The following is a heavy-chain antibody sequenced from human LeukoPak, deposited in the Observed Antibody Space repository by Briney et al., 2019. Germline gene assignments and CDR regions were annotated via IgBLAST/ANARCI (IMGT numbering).Heavy chain of an antibody. V-gene: IGHV4-39*07. CDR2: INHSGST. CDR1: GGSISSRSYY. J-gene: IGHJ4*02. Sequence: SETLSLTCTVSGGSISSRSYYWGWVRQPPGKGLEWIGEINHSGSTNYNPSLKSRVTISVDTSKNQFSLKLSSVTAADTAVYYCARGLLPIAAAGRNFVYWGQGTLVTVSS. CDR3: ARGLLPIAAAGRNFVY. D-gene: IGHD6-13*01.